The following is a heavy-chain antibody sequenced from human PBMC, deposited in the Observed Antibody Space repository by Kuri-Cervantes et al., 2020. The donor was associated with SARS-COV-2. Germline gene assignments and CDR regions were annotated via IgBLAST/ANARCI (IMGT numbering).Heavy chain of an antibody. D-gene: IGHD3-3*01. J-gene: IGHJ4*02. CDR3: ARAVLGVVAYFDY. Sequence: GESLKISCAASGFTFSSYWMSWVRQAPGKGLEWVANIKQDGSEKYYVDSVKGRFTISRDNAKNSLYLQMNSLRAEDTAVYYCARAVLGVVAYFDYWGQGTLVTV. CDR1: GFTFSSYW. V-gene: IGHV3-7*04. CDR2: IKQDGSEK.